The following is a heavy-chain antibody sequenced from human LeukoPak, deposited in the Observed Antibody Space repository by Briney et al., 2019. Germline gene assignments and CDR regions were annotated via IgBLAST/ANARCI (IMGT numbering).Heavy chain of an antibody. J-gene: IGHJ4*02. V-gene: IGHV1-2*02. Sequence: ASVKVSCKTSGYTFIGYYLHWVRQAPGQGLEWMGWINPNSGGTNYAQRFQGRVTMTRDTSISTAYMELSSLTSNDTAVYYCARSALSARLPWGQGTLVTVSS. CDR3: ARSALSARLP. CDR2: INPNSGGT. CDR1: GYTFIGYY. D-gene: IGHD6-6*01.